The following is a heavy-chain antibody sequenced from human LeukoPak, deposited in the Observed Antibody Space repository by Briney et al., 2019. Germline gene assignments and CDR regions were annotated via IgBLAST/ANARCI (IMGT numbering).Heavy chain of an antibody. D-gene: IGHD3-22*01. Sequence: SQTLSLTCTVSGDSINNDNYYWSWIRQHPGKGLEWTGYISYSGSTYYNPSLKSRGTISMDTSKNQFSLELTSVTAADTAVYFCARSPALFRVVITFYFDSWGQGTLVSVSS. J-gene: IGHJ4*02. V-gene: IGHV4-31*03. CDR2: ISYSGST. CDR1: GDSINNDNYY. CDR3: ARSPALFRVVITFYFDS.